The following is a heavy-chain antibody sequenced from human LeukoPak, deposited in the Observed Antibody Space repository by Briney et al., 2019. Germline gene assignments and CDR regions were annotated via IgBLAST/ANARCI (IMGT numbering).Heavy chain of an antibody. CDR1: GGSFSGYC. D-gene: IGHD3-10*01. CDR3: ARSKRYYGSGSYYPYYYYGMDV. CDR2: INHSGST. V-gene: IGHV4-34*01. J-gene: IGHJ6*02. Sequence: SETLSLTCAVYGGSFSGYCWSWIRQPPGKGLEWIGEINHSGSTNYNPSLKSRVTISVDTSKNQFSLKLSSVTAADTAVYYCARSKRYYGSGSYYPYYYYGMDVWGQGTTVTVSS.